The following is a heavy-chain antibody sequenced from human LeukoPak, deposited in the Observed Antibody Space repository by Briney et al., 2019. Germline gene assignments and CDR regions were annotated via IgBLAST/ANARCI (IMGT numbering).Heavy chain of an antibody. D-gene: IGHD6-6*01. CDR1: GFTFSRST. CDR3: AREYSSSSPHTDAFDI. J-gene: IGHJ3*02. V-gene: IGHV3-7*01. CDR2: MKEDGTQV. Sequence: GGSLRLSCVVSGFTFSRSTMTWVRQAPGKGPEWVAKMKEDGTQVHYVDSVKGRFTISRDNAKNSLFLQMNSLRVEDTAVYYCAREYSSSSPHTDAFDIWGQGTMVTVSS.